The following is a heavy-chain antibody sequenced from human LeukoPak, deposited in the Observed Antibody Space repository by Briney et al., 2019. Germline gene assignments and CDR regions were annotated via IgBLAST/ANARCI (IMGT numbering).Heavy chain of an antibody. CDR3: AREAQFFLGFDP. CDR1: GYTFTSYY. D-gene: IGHD3-3*01. J-gene: IGHJ5*02. V-gene: IGHV1-46*01. Sequence: ASVKVSCKASGYTFTSYYMHWVRQAPGQGLEWMGIINPSGGSTSYAQKFQGRGTMTRDTSTSTVYMELSSLRSEDTAVYYCAREAQFFLGFDPWGQGTLVTVSS. CDR2: INPSGGST.